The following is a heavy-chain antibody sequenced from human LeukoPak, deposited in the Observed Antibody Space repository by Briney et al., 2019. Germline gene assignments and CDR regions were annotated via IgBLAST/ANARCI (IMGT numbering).Heavy chain of an antibody. D-gene: IGHD2-21*01. CDR3: ARDDCGDTCYPGGY. CDR2: INASNGDT. V-gene: IGHV1-3*01. CDR1: GYTFTNYV. Sequence: ASVKVSCKASGYTFTNYVIRWVRQAPGQRPEWMGWINASNGDTKYSHHFQGRVTITRDTSASTAYMEMSSLTSEDTALYYCARDDCGDTCYPGGYWGQGTLVTVSS. J-gene: IGHJ4*02.